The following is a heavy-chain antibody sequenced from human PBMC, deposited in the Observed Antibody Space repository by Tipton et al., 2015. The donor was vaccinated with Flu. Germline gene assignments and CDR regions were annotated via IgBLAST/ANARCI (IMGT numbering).Heavy chain of an antibody. Sequence: TLSLTCTVSGGSISSGSYYWSWIRQPAGKGLEWIGRIYTSGSTNYNPSLKSRVTISVDTSKNQFSLKLSSVTAADTAVYYCARSRGSYFSANWFDPWGQGTLVTASS. CDR2: IYTSGST. J-gene: IGHJ5*02. D-gene: IGHD1-26*01. CDR1: GGSISSGSYY. V-gene: IGHV4-61*02. CDR3: ARSRGSYFSANWFDP.